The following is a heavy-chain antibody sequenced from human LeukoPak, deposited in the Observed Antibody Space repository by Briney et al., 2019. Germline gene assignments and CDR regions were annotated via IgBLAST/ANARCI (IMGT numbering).Heavy chain of an antibody. Sequence: ASVKVSCKASGYTFSGYGIAWVRQAPGQGLEWMGWISAHNGNTYHTQNFQGRVTMTTDTSTSTAYMELRSLRSDDTAMYYCARSAGDYGDYALYFLHWGQVTLVTVSS. CDR3: ARSAGDYGDYALYFLH. V-gene: IGHV1-18*01. J-gene: IGHJ1*01. D-gene: IGHD4-17*01. CDR2: ISAHNGNT. CDR1: GYTFSGYG.